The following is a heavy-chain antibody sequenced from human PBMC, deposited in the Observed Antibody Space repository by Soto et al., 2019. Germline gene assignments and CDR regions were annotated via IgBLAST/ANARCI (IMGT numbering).Heavy chain of an antibody. CDR3: AKDRRYPRDYFHY. J-gene: IGHJ4*02. CDR2: ISPNGQGI. V-gene: IGHV3-23*01. D-gene: IGHD1-20*01. CDR1: GFTATSNG. Sequence: EVKLLESGGGLVQPGGSLRLSCGVSGFTATSNGVSWVRQAPGKGLEWVSAISPNGQGIWYADSVKGRFTISRDISRNTVFLQMDSLRAEDTAVYYCAKDRRYPRDYFHYWGQGTLVTVSS.